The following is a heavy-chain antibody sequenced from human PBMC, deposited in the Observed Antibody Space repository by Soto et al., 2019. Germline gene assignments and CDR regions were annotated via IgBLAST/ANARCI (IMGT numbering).Heavy chain of an antibody. CDR2: ISGSGGST. Sequence: EGSLRLSCAASGFTFSSYAMSWVRQAPGKGLEWVSAISGSGGSTYYADSVKGRFTISRDDSKNTLYLQMNSLRAEDTAVYYCAKDRNDYIWGSYPADYWGQGTLVTVSS. CDR1: GFTFSSYA. CDR3: AKDRNDYIWGSYPADY. J-gene: IGHJ4*02. D-gene: IGHD3-16*02. V-gene: IGHV3-23*01.